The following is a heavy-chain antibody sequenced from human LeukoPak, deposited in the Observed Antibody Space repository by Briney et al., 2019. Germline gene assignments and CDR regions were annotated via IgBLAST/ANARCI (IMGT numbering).Heavy chain of an antibody. CDR3: TRASFDC. CDR1: GYTFTRFG. Sequence: GASVKVSCKTSGYTFTRFGINWVRQAPGQGLEWMGWISAHNGNTKIAQNFQGRVTLTTDTSTSTVYMELRSLRPDDTAVYYCTRASFDCWGQGTLVTVSS. CDR2: ISAHNGNT. J-gene: IGHJ4*02. V-gene: IGHV1-18*01.